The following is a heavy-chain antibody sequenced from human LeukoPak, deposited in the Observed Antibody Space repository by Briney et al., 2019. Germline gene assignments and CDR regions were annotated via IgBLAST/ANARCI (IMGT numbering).Heavy chain of an antibody. CDR2: ISGSGSTI. Sequence: AGGSLRLSCAASGFTFSSYDMNWVRQAPGKGLEWVSYISGSGSTIYYADSVKGRFTISRDNTKKSLHLQMNSLRAEDTAVYYCARGVGPDYWGQGTLVTVSS. CDR3: ARGVGPDY. CDR1: GFTFSSYD. J-gene: IGHJ4*02. V-gene: IGHV3-48*03. D-gene: IGHD3-10*01.